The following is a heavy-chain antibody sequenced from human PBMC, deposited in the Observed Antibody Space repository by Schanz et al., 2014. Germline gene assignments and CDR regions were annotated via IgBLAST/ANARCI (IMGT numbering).Heavy chain of an antibody. CDR1: GYTFTSYD. CDR2: ISPYNGNT. CDR3: ARDRRRYCSTASCLHDNWFDP. V-gene: IGHV1-18*01. J-gene: IGHJ5*02. D-gene: IGHD2-2*01. Sequence: QVQLIQSGAEVKKPGASVKVSCTASGYTFTSYDINWVRQAPGQGLEWMGWISPYNGNTNYAQKLQGRVTMTADTSTSTACMDLRSLRSDDTAVYYCARDRRRYCSTASCLHDNWFDPWGQGTLVTVSS.